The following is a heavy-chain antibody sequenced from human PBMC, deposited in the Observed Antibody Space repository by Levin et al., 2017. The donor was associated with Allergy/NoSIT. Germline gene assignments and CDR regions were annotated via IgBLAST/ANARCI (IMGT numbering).Heavy chain of an antibody. Sequence: SETLSLTCTVSGGSISSNYWSWIRQPSGKGLEWIGYIYYSGSTNYNPSLKSRVTISVDTSKNQFSLRLSSVSAADTAVYYCARVGHDWDAFDIWGQGTMVTVSS. CDR1: GGSISSNY. J-gene: IGHJ3*02. CDR2: IYYSGST. CDR3: ARVGHDWDAFDI. D-gene: IGHD3-9*01. V-gene: IGHV4-59*01.